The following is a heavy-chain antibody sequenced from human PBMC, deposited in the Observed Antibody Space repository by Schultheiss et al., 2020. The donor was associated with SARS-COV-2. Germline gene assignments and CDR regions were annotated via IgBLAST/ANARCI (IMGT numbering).Heavy chain of an antibody. J-gene: IGHJ4*02. Sequence: SLKISCTASGFTFGDYAMSWVRQAPGKGLEWVGFIRSKAYGGTTEYAASVKGRFTISRDDSKSIAYLQMNSLKTEDTAVYYCTRASLGFWSGYYQPVNFDYWGQGTLVTVSS. CDR1: GFTFGDYA. V-gene: IGHV3-49*04. CDR3: TRASLGFWSGYYQPVNFDY. D-gene: IGHD3-3*01. CDR2: IRSKAYGGTT.